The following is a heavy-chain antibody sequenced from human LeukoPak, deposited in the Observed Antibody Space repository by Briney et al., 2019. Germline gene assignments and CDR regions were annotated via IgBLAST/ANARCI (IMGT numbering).Heavy chain of an antibody. D-gene: IGHD4-17*01. CDR2: INPNSGGT. V-gene: IGHV1-2*02. CDR1: GYTLTGYY. J-gene: IGHJ4*02. Sequence: ASVTVSCKASGYTLTGYYMHWVRQAPGQGLEWMGWINPNSGGTNYAQKFQGRVTMTRDTSISTAYMELSRLRSDDTAVYYCARVNYGDYIDYWGQGTLVTVSS. CDR3: ARVNYGDYIDY.